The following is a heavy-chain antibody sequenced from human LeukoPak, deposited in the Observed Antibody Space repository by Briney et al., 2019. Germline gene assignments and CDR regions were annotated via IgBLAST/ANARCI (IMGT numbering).Heavy chain of an antibody. D-gene: IGHD3-10*01. Sequence: PSETLSLTCAVYGGSFSIYYWSWIRQPPGKGLEWIGEINRSTNYNPSLKSRVTISVDTSKNQFSLKLSSVTAADTAVYYCARDKGGSGSYRVDYWGQGTLVTVSS. V-gene: IGHV4-34*01. J-gene: IGHJ4*02. CDR3: ARDKGGSGSYRVDY. CDR1: GGSFSIYY. CDR2: INRST.